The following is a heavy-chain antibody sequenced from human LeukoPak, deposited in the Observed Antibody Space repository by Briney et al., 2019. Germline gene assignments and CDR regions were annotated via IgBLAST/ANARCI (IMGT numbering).Heavy chain of an antibody. J-gene: IGHJ4*02. Sequence: SETLSLTCTLSGGSISTYYWSCIRQPPGKGLKWIGYIYHSGSTNYNPSLKSRVTISVDTSKNQFSLKLSSVTAADTAVYYCARGGGYASPIGYWGQGALVTVSS. CDR2: IYHSGST. CDR1: GGSISTYY. V-gene: IGHV4-59*01. D-gene: IGHD5-12*01. CDR3: ARGGGYASPIGY.